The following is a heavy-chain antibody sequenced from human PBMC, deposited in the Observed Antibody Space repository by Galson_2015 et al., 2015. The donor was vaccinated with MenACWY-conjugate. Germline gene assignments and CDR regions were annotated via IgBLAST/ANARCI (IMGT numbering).Heavy chain of an antibody. CDR3: TKAAARYSTSSAFNWFDP. CDR1: GFTFSNYW. D-gene: IGHD6-6*01. CDR2: GNSDGTGT. J-gene: IGHJ5*02. Sequence: SLRLSCAASGFTFSNYWMHWVGYAPGKGLEWVSRGNSDGTGTTYADSVKGRFTISRDNAKNTLYLQMNSLRAEDTAIYYCTKAAARYSTSSAFNWFDPWGQGALVTVSS. V-gene: IGHV3-74*01.